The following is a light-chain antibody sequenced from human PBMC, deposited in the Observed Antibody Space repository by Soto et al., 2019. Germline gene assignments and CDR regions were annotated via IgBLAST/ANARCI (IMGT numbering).Light chain of an antibody. V-gene: IGKV3D-20*02. J-gene: IGKJ5*01. CDR3: QQGGNWPLT. Sequence: EIVLTQSPGTLSLSPGERATLSCRASQSVSNNYLAWYQQKPGQAPRLLNAGASNRATGIPDRFSGSGSGTDFTLTISSLEPEDFAVYYCQQGGNWPLTFGQGTRLEIK. CDR2: GAS. CDR1: QSVSNNY.